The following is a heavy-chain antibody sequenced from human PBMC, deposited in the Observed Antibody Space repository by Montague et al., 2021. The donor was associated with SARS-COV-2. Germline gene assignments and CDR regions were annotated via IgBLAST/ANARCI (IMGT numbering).Heavy chain of an antibody. J-gene: IGHJ4*02. D-gene: IGHD3-16*01. CDR2: IYPSGST. CDR1: GVSITSYY. CDR3: VRDGGNWYYFDY. Sequence: SETLSLTCSISGVSITSYYWSWVRQPAGKGLEWIGHIYPSGSTDYSPSLKSRVRLSIDNPKNQFSLKLESLTAADTAVYYCVRDGGNWYYFDYWGQGALVTVSS. V-gene: IGHV4-4*07.